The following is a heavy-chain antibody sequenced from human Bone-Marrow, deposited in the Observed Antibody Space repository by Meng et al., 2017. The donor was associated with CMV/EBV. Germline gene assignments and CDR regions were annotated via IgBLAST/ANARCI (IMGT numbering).Heavy chain of an antibody. V-gene: IGHV3-53*01. Sequence: GGSLRLSCAASGFTVSSNYMSWVRQAPGKGLEWVSVIYNGGSTYYADSVKGRFTISRDNSKNTLYLQMNSLRVEDTAVYYCAKSSIAAAGLPRATWGQGTLVTVSS. CDR1: GFTVSSNY. CDR2: IYNGGST. D-gene: IGHD6-13*01. J-gene: IGHJ4*02. CDR3: AKSSIAAAGLPRAT.